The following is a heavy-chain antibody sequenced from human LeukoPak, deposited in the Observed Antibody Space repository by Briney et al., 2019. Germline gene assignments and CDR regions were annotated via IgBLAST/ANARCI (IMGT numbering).Heavy chain of an antibody. J-gene: IGHJ1*01. CDR2: INCRTGGT. D-gene: IGHD1/OR15-1a*01. Sequence: GASVKVSCKASGYDFIAYYIHWVRQAPGQGLEWMGWINCRTGGTNYAQKFQGRVTMTRDTFTKTVYMELTSLRSADTAVYYCARPGAATTGTNFHHWGLGILATVSS. CDR3: ARPGAATTGTNFHH. CDR1: GYDFIAYY. V-gene: IGHV1-2*02.